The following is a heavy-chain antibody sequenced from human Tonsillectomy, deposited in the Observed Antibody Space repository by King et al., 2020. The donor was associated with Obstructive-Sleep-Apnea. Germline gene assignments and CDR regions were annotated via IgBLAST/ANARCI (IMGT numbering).Heavy chain of an antibody. CDR1: GFTFSSYA. Sequence: VQLVESGGGVVQPGRSLRLSCAASGFTFSSYAMHWVRQTPGKGLEWVAVISYDGSNKYYADSVKGRFTISRDNSKNTLYLQMNSLRAEDTAVYYCARVAPGGFWQSTHFDSWGQGTLVTVSS. CDR3: ARVAPGGFWQSTHFDS. D-gene: IGHD2/OR15-2a*01. V-gene: IGHV3-30-3*01. J-gene: IGHJ4*02. CDR2: ISYDGSNK.